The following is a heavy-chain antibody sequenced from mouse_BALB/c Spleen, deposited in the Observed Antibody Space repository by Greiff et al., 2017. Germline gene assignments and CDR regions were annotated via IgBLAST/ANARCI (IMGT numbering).Heavy chain of an antibody. CDR2: ILPGSGST. CDR3: ARGGSIYYGNCFDD. CDR1: GYTFSSYW. Sequence: QVQLKESGAELMKPGASVKISCKATGYTFSSYWIEWVKQRPGHGLEWIGEILPGSGSTNYNEKFKGKATFTADTSSNTAYMQLSSLTSEDSAVYYCARGGSIYYGNCFDDWGQGTTLTVSS. J-gene: IGHJ2*01. D-gene: IGHD2-1*01. V-gene: IGHV1-9*01.